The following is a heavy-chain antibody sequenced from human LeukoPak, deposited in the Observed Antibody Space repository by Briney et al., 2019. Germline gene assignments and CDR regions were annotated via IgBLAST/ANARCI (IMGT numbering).Heavy chain of an antibody. V-gene: IGHV4-34*01. Sequence: SETLSLTCAVYGGSFSGYYWSWIRQPPGKGLEWIGEINHSGSTNYNPSLKSRVTISVDTSKNQSSMKLCSVNAADTAVYYCARGPGGYCSGGSCYSVRWFDPWGQGTLVTVSS. J-gene: IGHJ5*02. D-gene: IGHD2-15*01. CDR2: INHSGST. CDR1: GGSFSGYY. CDR3: ARGPGGYCSGGSCYSVRWFDP.